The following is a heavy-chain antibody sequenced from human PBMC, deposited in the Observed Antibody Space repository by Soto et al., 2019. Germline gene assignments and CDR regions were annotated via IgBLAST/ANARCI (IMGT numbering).Heavy chain of an antibody. CDR1: GYIFTYFF. D-gene: IGHD3-16*01. CDR3: GRVPAPVRPTYTFF. CDR2: INPNDGDT. Sequence: QVQLVQSGAEVRKPGASVKVSCKASGYIFTYFFIHWIRQAPGQGLEWLGWINPNDGDTEYSQRLVGRVFMTRDTSTKTVYMETTGLTPTDTDVYYCGRVPAPVRPTYTFFWGQGSLVTVST. J-gene: IGHJ4*02. V-gene: IGHV1-2*02.